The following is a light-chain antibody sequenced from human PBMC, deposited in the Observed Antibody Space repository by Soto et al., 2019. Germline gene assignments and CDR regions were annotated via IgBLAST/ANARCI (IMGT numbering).Light chain of an antibody. CDR1: RSISSW. CDR2: KAS. J-gene: IGKJ1*01. CDR3: QQYNSYSRT. Sequence: DIQMTQSPSTLSASVGDGVTITCRASRSISSWLAWYQQKPGKAPKLLIYKASSLESGVPSRFSGSGSGTEFTLTISSLQPDDFATYYCQQYNSYSRTFGQGTKVEIK. V-gene: IGKV1-5*03.